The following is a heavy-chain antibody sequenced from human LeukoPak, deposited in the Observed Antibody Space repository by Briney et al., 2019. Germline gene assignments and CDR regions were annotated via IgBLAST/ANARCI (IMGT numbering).Heavy chain of an antibody. Sequence: SETLSLTCTVSGGSVSSGSYYWRWIRQPPGTGLEWIGYIYYSGSTNYNPSLKSRVTISVDTSKNQFSLKLSSVAAADTAVYYCASLNGRLRGTTSEYFQHWGQGTLVTVSS. CDR3: ASLNGRLRGTTSEYFQH. V-gene: IGHV4-61*01. CDR2: IYYSGST. J-gene: IGHJ1*01. D-gene: IGHD4-17*01. CDR1: GGSVSSGSYY.